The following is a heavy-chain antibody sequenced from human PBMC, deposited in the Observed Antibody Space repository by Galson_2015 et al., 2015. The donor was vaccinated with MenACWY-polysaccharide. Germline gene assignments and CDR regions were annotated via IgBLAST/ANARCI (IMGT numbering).Heavy chain of an antibody. CDR3: ARAIAARFFDY. V-gene: IGHV4-59*01. D-gene: IGHD6-6*01. CDR1: GGSISSYY. J-gene: IGHJ4*02. Sequence: ETLSLTCTVSGGSISSYYWSWIRQPPGKGLEWIGYIYYSGSTNYNPSLKSRVTISVDTSKNQSSLKLSSVTAADTAVYYCARAIAARFFDYWGQGTLVTVSS. CDR2: IYYSGST.